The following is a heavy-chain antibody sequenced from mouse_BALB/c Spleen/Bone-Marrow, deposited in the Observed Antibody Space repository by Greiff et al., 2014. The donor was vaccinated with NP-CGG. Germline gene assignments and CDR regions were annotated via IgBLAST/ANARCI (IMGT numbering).Heavy chain of an antibody. CDR3: AREANWNFDY. D-gene: IGHD4-1*01. Sequence: LVESGPELVKPGASVRISCKASGYTFTSYYIHWVKQRPGQGLEWIGWIYPGNVNTKYNEKFKGKATLTADKSSSTAYMQLSSLTSEDSAVYFCAREANWNFDYWGQGTTLTVSS. V-gene: IGHV1S56*01. CDR1: GYTFTSYY. CDR2: IYPGNVNT. J-gene: IGHJ2*01.